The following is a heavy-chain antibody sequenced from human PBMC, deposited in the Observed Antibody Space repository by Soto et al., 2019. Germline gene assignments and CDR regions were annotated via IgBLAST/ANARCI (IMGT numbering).Heavy chain of an antibody. CDR3: AKEVYDFWRGNNYGTDP. V-gene: IGHV3-30*18. Sequence: GGSLRLSCAASGFTFSSYGMHWVRQAPGKGLEWVAVISYDGSNKYYADSVKGRFTISRDNSKNTLYLQMNSLRAEDTAVYYCAKEVYDFWRGNNYGTDPCGPATLVTVS. D-gene: IGHD3-3*01. CDR1: GFTFSSYG. CDR2: ISYDGSNK. J-gene: IGHJ5*02.